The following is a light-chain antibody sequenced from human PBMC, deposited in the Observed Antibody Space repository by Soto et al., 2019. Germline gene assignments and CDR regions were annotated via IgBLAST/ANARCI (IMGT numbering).Light chain of an antibody. CDR3: QQYNNWPPEYS. V-gene: IGKV3-15*01. Sequence: DIVMTQSPATLSVSLGERATLSCRASQSVSSNLAWYQQSPGQAPSLLIYGASTRSTGVPARFSGSGSGTEFTLTISRLQSEDFAVYYCQQYNNWPPEYSFGQGTKLEIK. J-gene: IGKJ2*03. CDR2: GAS. CDR1: QSVSSN.